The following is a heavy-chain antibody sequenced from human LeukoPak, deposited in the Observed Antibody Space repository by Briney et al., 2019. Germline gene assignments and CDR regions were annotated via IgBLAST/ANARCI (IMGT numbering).Heavy chain of an antibody. J-gene: IGHJ3*02. V-gene: IGHV3-7*03. Sequence: GGSLRPSCVASGFSFTSYWMSWVRQAPGKDLEFVANIKQDAGTTNYVDAVKGRFTISRDNAENSLYLQMSSLRAEDTALYYCARDPGWSSFDIWGQGIMVTVSS. CDR2: IKQDAGTT. D-gene: IGHD2-15*01. CDR1: GFSFTSYW. CDR3: ARDPGWSSFDI.